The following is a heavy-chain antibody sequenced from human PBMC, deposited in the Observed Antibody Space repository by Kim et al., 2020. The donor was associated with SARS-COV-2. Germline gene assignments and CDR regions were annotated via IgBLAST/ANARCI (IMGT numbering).Heavy chain of an antibody. V-gene: IGHV1-18*01. J-gene: IGHJ3*02. CDR3: ARDGRGRGHAFDI. D-gene: IGHD3-10*01. Sequence: YAQKLQGRVTMTTDTSTSTAYMELRSLRSDDTSVYYCARDGRGRGHAFDIWGQGTMVTVSS.